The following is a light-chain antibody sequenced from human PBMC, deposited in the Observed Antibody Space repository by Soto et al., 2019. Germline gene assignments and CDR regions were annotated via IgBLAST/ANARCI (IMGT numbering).Light chain of an antibody. CDR2: GAS. Sequence: EIVLTQSPGTLSLSPGERATLSCRASQSVGDNLLAWYHQSPGQAPRLLIYGASSRATGIPDRFSGSGSGTDFTLTIDRLEPEDFALYFCHHYGSAPWTFGQGIEVEIK. CDR1: QSVGDNL. V-gene: IGKV3-20*01. CDR3: HHYGSAPWT. J-gene: IGKJ1*01.